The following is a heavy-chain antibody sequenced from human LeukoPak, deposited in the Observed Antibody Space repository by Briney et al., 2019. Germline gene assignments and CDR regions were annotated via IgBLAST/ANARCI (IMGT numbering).Heavy chain of an antibody. J-gene: IGHJ4*02. CDR1: GFTFSSYA. CDR3: ARLVVVAATVDY. D-gene: IGHD2-15*01. Sequence: GGSLRLSCAASGFTFSSYAMLWVRQAPGKGLEWVAVISYDGSNKYYADSVKGRFTISRDNSKNTLYLQMNSLRAEDTAVYYCARLVVVAATVDYWGQGTLVTVSS. V-gene: IGHV3-30-3*01. CDR2: ISYDGSNK.